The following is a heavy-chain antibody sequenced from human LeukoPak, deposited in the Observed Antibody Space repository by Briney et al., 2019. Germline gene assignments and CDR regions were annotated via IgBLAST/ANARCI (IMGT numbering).Heavy chain of an antibody. CDR3: ARRTSAVVIDY. Sequence: SETLSLTCTVPGGSISSSSYYWGWIRQPPGKGLEWIGSIYYSGSTYYNPSLKSRVTISVDTSKNQFSLKLSSVTAADKAVYYCARRTSAVVIDYWGQGPLVTVSS. J-gene: IGHJ4*02. CDR1: GGSISSSSYY. CDR2: IYYSGST. V-gene: IGHV4-39*01. D-gene: IGHD6-19*01.